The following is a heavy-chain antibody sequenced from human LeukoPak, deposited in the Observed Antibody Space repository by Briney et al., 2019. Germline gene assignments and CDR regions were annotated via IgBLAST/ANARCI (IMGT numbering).Heavy chain of an antibody. Sequence: ASVKVSCKAFGYTFIGYYMHWVRQAPGQGLQWMGWMNPNSGVTNYAQKFQGRVTMTRDTSISTAYMELSGLRYDDTAVYYCARGFMVRGVTTPDYWGQGTLVTVSS. D-gene: IGHD3-10*01. CDR2: MNPNSGVT. CDR1: GYTFIGYY. CDR3: ARGFMVRGVTTPDY. J-gene: IGHJ4*02. V-gene: IGHV1-2*02.